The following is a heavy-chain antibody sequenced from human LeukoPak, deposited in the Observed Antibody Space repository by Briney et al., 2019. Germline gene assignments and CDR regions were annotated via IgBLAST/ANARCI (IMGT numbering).Heavy chain of an antibody. J-gene: IGHJ6*02. CDR2: INHSGST. CDR1: GGSFSGYY. CDR3: ARGGRTGTYYYYYYGMDV. D-gene: IGHD1-7*01. Sequence: PSETLSLTCAVYGGSFSGYYWSWISQPPGKGLEWIGEINHSGSTNYNPSLKSRVTISVDTSKNQFSLKLSSVTAADTAVYYCARGGRTGTYYYYYYGMDVWGQGTTATVSS. V-gene: IGHV4-34*01.